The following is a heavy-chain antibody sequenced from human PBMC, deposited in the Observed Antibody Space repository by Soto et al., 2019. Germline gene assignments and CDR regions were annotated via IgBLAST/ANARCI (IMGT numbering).Heavy chain of an antibody. CDR2: INHSGST. CDR1: GGSFSGYY. V-gene: IGHV4-34*01. D-gene: IGHD2-15*01. Sequence: QVQLQQWGAGLLKPSETLSLTCAVYGGSFSGYYWSWIRQPPGKGLEWIGEINHSGSTNYNPSLKSRVTISVDTSKNQFSLKLGSVTAADTAVYYCARRTIYCSGGSCYYYMDVWGKGTTVTVSS. CDR3: ARRTIYCSGGSCYYYMDV. J-gene: IGHJ6*03.